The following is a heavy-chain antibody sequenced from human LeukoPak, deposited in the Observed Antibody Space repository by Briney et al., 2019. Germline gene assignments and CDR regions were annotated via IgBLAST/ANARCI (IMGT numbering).Heavy chain of an antibody. V-gene: IGHV3-74*03. CDR3: ARVGLYCSGGSCYDC. CDR2: ISSDGSSP. J-gene: IGHJ4*02. D-gene: IGHD2-15*01. CDR1: GVAFSIVW. Sequence: GGSLRLSCAASGVAFSIVWMHCVRHAPGKGLVWVSRISSDGSSPTYARSVKGRFTISRDNATNTLYLQMNSLRAEDTAVYYCARVGLYCSGGSCYDCWGQGTLVTVSS.